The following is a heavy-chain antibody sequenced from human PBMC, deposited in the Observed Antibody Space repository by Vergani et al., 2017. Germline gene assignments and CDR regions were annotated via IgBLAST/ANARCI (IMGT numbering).Heavy chain of an antibody. D-gene: IGHD1-26*01. CDR1: GGSISSSSYY. CDR3: ARQGATQPFDY. Sequence: QLQLQESGPGLVKPSETLSLTCTVSGGSISSSSYYWGWIRQPPGKGLEWIGSIYYSGSTYYNPSLKSRVTISVDTSKNQFSLKLSSVTAADTAVYYCARQGATQPFDYWGQGTLVTVSS. V-gene: IGHV4-39*01. CDR2: IYYSGST. J-gene: IGHJ4*02.